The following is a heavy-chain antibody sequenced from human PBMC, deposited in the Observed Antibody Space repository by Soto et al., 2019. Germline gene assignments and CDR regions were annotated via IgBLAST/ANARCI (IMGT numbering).Heavy chain of an antibody. J-gene: IGHJ5*02. D-gene: IGHD4-17*01. CDR3: ARVGDYGDYQFDP. Sequence: SETLSLTCAVSGYSISSGYCWGWIRQPPGKGLEWIGSIYHSGSTYYNPSLKSRVTISVDTSKNQFSLKLSSVTAADTAVYYCARVGDYGDYQFDPWGQGTLVTVSS. V-gene: IGHV4-38-2*01. CDR2: IYHSGST. CDR1: GYSISSGYC.